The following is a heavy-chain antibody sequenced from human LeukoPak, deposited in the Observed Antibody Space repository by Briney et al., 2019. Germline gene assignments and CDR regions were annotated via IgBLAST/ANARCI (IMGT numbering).Heavy chain of an antibody. CDR3: ARDTSFPASGYDFAFDI. V-gene: IGHV3-11*01. D-gene: IGHD5-12*01. J-gene: IGHJ3*02. CDR2: ISSSGSTI. Sequence: NPGGSLRLSCAASGFTFSDYYVSWIRQAPGKGLEWVSYISSSGSTIYYADSVKGRFTISRDNAKNSLYLQMNSLRAEDTAVYYCARDTSFPASGYDFAFDIWGQGTMVTVSS. CDR1: GFTFSDYY.